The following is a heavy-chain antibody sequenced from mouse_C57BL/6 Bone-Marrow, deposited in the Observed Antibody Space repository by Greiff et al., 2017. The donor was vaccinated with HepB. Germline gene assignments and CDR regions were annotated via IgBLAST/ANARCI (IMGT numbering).Heavy chain of an antibody. Sequence: QVHVKQSGPGLVQPSQCLSITCTVSGFSFTSYGVHWVRQSPGKGLEWLGVIWSGGSTDYNAAFISRLSIRKDNSKSQVFYKMNSRQADDTAIYYCAAAYYRGYYAMDYWGQGTSVTVSA. CDR3: AAAYYRGYYAMDY. CDR1: GFSFTSYG. D-gene: IGHD2-12*01. V-gene: IGHV2-2*01. CDR2: IWSGGST. J-gene: IGHJ4*01.